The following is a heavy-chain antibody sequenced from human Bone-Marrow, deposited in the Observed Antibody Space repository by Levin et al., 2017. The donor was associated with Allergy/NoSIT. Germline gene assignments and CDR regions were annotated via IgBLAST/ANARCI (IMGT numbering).Heavy chain of an antibody. J-gene: IGHJ4*02. CDR3: ARQSNSGWYWVDY. D-gene: IGHD6-19*01. Sequence: PGGSLRLSCKASGSSFTNFWIAWVRQMPGKGLEWVGVIHPTDSDTRYSPSFKGQVTISADKSITTAYLQWDSLKASDTAMYYCARQSNSGWYWVDYWAQGTLVTVSS. V-gene: IGHV5-51*01. CDR1: GSSFTNFW. CDR2: IHPTDSDT.